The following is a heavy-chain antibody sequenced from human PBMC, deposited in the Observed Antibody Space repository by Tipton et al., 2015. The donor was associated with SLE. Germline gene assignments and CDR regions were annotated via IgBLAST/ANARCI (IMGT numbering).Heavy chain of an antibody. Sequence: SLRLSCATSGFTFGDYAMAWVRQAPGKGLEWEGFIRSRGYGETTEYAASVRGRFSISRDDSQSISYLQMTSLRTEDTAVYYCARVSIPSGSGYDPALFWGPGSLVTVSS. CDR2: IRSRGYGETT. CDR1: GFTFGDYA. CDR3: ARVSIPSGSGYDPALF. J-gene: IGHJ4*02. D-gene: IGHD5-12*01. V-gene: IGHV3-49*04.